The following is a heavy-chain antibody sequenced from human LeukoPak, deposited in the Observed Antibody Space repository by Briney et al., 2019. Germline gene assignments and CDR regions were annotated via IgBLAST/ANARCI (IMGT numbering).Heavy chain of an antibody. D-gene: IGHD3-22*01. V-gene: IGHV1-69*13. CDR1: GYTFTSYG. Sequence: GASVKVSCKASGYTFTSYGISWVRQAPGQGLEWMGGIIPIFGTANYAQKFQGRVTITADESTSTAYMELSSLRSEDTAVYYCARVGGPYYYDSSAWGQGTLVTVSS. CDR3: ARVGGPYYYDSSA. J-gene: IGHJ5*02. CDR2: IIPIFGTA.